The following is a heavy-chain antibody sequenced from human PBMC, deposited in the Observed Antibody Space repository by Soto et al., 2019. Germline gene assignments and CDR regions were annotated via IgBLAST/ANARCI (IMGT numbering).Heavy chain of an antibody. CDR3: ARVDPTMVRGVIPQYYYYGMDV. Sequence: SETLSLTCTVSGGSISSGDYYWSWIRQPPGKGLEWIGYIYYSGSTYYNPSLKSRVTISVDTSKNQFSLKLSSVTAADTAVYYCARVDPTMVRGVIPQYYYYGMDVWGQGTTVTVSS. V-gene: IGHV4-30-4*01. J-gene: IGHJ6*02. CDR1: GGSISSGDYY. CDR2: IYYSGST. D-gene: IGHD3-10*01.